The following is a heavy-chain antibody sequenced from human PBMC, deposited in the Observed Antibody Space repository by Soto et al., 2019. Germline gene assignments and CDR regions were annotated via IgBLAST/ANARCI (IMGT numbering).Heavy chain of an antibody. J-gene: IGHJ6*02. V-gene: IGHV3-23*01. CDR3: AKDGDYDFWSGYTPYGMDV. D-gene: IGHD3-3*01. CDR2: ISGSGGST. Sequence: GGSLRLSCAASGFTFSSYAMSWVRQAPGKGLEWVSAISGSGGSTYYADSVKGRFTISRDNSKNTLYLQMNSLRAEDTAVYYCAKDGDYDFWSGYTPYGMDVWGQGTTVTVSS. CDR1: GFTFSSYA.